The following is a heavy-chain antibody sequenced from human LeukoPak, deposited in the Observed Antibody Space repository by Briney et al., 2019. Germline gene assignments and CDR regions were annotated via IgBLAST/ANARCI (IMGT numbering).Heavy chain of an antibody. Sequence: PSETLSLTCAVYGGSLSGYYWSWIRQPPGKGLEWIGEINHSGSTNYNPSLKSRVTISVDTSKNQFSLKLSSVTAADTAVYYCARHHGGSYYVSDYWGQGTLVTVSS. CDR1: GGSLSGYY. CDR2: INHSGST. D-gene: IGHD1-26*01. V-gene: IGHV4-34*01. J-gene: IGHJ4*02. CDR3: ARHHGGSYYVSDY.